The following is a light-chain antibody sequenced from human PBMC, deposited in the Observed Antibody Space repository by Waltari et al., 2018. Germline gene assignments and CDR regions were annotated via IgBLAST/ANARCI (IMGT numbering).Light chain of an antibody. V-gene: IGKV4-1*01. CDR2: WAS. CDR1: QSVLYSSNNKNY. J-gene: IGKJ4*01. CDR3: QQYYSTPLT. Sequence: GERATINCKSSQSVLYSSNNKNYLAWYQQKPGQPPKLLIYWASTRESGVPDRFSGSGSGTDFTLTISSLQAEDVAVYYCQQYYSTPLTFGGGTKVEIK.